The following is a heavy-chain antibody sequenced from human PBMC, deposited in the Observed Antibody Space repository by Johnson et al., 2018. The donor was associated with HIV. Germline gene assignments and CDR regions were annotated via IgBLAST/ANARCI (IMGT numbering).Heavy chain of an antibody. V-gene: IGHV3-25*05. CDR1: QFTFSTCY. Sequence: VRLVEAGGGLAKPAWSPRLSCAASQFTFSTCYMNCVRQAPGNGLELVGQVNPNGGSTYYADSVKGRFTISRDNSKNTLYLQMNSLRAEDTAVYYCAKDSWDSSWSDDAFDIWGQGTMVTVSS. CDR3: AKDSWDSSWSDDAFDI. D-gene: IGHD6-13*01. CDR2: VNPNGGST. J-gene: IGHJ3*02.